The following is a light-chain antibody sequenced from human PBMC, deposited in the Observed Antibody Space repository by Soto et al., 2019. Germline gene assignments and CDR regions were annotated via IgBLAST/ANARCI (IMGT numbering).Light chain of an antibody. V-gene: IGLV2-14*01. CDR2: EVS. Sequence: LGPPSSVSGSPGQSVNIACTGTITDVGGYNYVSWYQHHPGKGPKLIIYEVSNRPSGVSDRFSGSKYGNKASLIISNLEAEDESDYYCGSYTSTDTPFVFGTGTKVTVL. CDR1: ITDVGGYNY. J-gene: IGLJ1*01. CDR3: GSYTSTDTPFV.